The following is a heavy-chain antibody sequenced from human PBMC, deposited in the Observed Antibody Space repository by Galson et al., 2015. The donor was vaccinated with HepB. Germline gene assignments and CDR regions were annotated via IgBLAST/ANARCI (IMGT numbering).Heavy chain of an antibody. D-gene: IGHD3-10*01. CDR3: TTDPGYGSGITYFDY. Sequence: SLRLSCAASGFTFSNAWMNWVRQAPGKGLEWVGRIKSKTDGGTTDYAAPVKGRFTISRDDSKNTLYLQMNSLKTEDTAVYYCTTDPGYGSGITYFDYWGQGTLVTVSS. V-gene: IGHV3-15*07. CDR2: IKSKTDGGTT. CDR1: GFTFSNAW. J-gene: IGHJ4*02.